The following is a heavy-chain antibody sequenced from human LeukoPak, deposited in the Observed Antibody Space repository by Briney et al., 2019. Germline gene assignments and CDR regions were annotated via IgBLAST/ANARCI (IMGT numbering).Heavy chain of an antibody. CDR1: GFTFNSYW. CDR2: INSDGSDI. J-gene: IGHJ3*02. CDR3: ARGGYHHGFDI. D-gene: IGHD2-15*01. Sequence: GGSLRLSCAASGFTFNSYWFHWVRQAPGKGLVWVSRINSDGSDIIYADSVKGRFTISRDNAKSTVYLQTNSLKAEDTAVYYCARGGYHHGFDIWGQGTMVTVSS. V-gene: IGHV3-74*01.